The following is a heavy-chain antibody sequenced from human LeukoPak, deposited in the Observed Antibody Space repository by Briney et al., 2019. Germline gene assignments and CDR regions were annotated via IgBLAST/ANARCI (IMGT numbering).Heavy chain of an antibody. CDR1: GYTFTGYY. D-gene: IGHD2-2*01. Sequence: ASVKVSCKASGYTFTGYYMHWVRQAPGQGLEWMGWINPNSGGTNYAQKFQGRVTMTRDTSISTAYMELSRLRSDDTAVYYCAREGVVVPAAMRGYYYGMDVWGQGTTVTVSS. J-gene: IGHJ6*02. CDR2: INPNSGGT. CDR3: AREGVVVPAAMRGYYYGMDV. V-gene: IGHV1-2*02.